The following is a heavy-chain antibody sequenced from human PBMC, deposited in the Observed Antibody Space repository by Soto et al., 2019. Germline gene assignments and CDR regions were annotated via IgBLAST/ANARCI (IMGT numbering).Heavy chain of an antibody. D-gene: IGHD2-21*01. J-gene: IGHJ4*02. CDR1: GYTFTGYY. CDR2: INPNSGCA. CDR3: ARGGDGYNFGAVY. V-gene: IGHV1-2*02. Sequence: ASVKVSCKASGYTFTGYYMHWVRQAPGQGLEWMGWINPNSGCANYAQKFQGRVTVTTDESTNTVYMELSSLRSDDTAVYYCARGGDGYNFGAVYWGQGTPVTVSS.